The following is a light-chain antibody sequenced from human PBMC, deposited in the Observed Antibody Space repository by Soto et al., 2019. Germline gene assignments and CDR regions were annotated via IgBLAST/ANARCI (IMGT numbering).Light chain of an antibody. J-gene: IGKJ2*01. CDR1: RSINDF. Sequence: DIQMTQSPSSLSASVGDRVTITCRASRSINDFLHWHQQKPGKAPQLLIYRASNLQSGVPSRFSGTGSGTDFTLTISSRQPEDFATYFCQHTYSPPYTFSQGTKLEIK. CDR3: QHTYSPPYT. CDR2: RAS. V-gene: IGKV1-39*01.